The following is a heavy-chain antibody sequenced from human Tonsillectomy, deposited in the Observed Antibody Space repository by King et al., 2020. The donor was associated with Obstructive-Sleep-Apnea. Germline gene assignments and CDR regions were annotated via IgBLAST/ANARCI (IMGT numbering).Heavy chain of an antibody. CDR2: LSYDGSNK. CDR1: GFTFSNYG. V-gene: IGHV3-30*18. J-gene: IGHJ6*02. CDR3: AKAPYYDILTGYWGDYYYYAMDV. D-gene: IGHD3-9*01. Sequence: VQLVESGGGVVQPGRSLRLSCAASGFTFSNYGMHWVRQAPGKGLEWVAILSYDGSNKYYADSVKGRFTISRDNSKNTLYLQMNSLRGEDTAVYYCAKAPYYDILTGYWGDYYYYAMDVWGQGTTVTVSS.